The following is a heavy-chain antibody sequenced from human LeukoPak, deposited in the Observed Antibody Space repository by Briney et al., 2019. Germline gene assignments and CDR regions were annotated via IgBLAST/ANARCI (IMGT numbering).Heavy chain of an antibody. CDR3: ARAGTTVANFDY. CDR2: ISYDGSNK. D-gene: IGHD4-23*01. Sequence: GRSLRLSCAASGFTSSSYAMHWVRQAPGKGLEWVAVISYDGSNKYYADSVKGRFTISRDNSKNTLYLQTNSLRAEDTAVYYCARAGTTVANFDYWGQGTLVTVSS. V-gene: IGHV3-30-3*01. J-gene: IGHJ4*02. CDR1: GFTSSSYA.